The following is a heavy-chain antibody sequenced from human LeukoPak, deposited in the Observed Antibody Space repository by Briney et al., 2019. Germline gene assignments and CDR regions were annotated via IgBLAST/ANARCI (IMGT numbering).Heavy chain of an antibody. J-gene: IGHJ6*02. D-gene: IGHD3-10*01. Sequence: SVKVSCKASGGTFSSYAISWVRQAPGQGLEWMGRIIPILGIANYAQKFQGRVTITADKSTSTAYMELSSLRSEDTAVYYCARDREVLWFGELLHLLAMDVWGQGTTVTVSS. V-gene: IGHV1-69*04. CDR2: IIPILGIA. CDR3: ARDREVLWFGELLHLLAMDV. CDR1: GGTFSSYA.